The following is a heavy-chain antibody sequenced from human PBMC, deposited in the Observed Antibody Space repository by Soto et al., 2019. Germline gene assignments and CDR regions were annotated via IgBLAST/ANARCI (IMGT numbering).Heavy chain of an antibody. D-gene: IGHD3-22*01. J-gene: IGHJ3*02. CDR3: AKDMARDYDSSGYHDAFDI. Sequence: PGGSLRLSCVASGFTFDDYAMHWVRQAPGKGLEWVSGISWNSGSIGYADSVKGRFNISRDNAKNSLYLQMNSLRAEETALYYCAKDMARDYDSSGYHDAFDIWGKGTMVTVSS. V-gene: IGHV3-9*01. CDR1: GFTFDDYA. CDR2: ISWNSGSI.